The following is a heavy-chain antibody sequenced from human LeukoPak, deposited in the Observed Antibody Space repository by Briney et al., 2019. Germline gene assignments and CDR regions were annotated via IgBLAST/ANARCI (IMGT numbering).Heavy chain of an antibody. Sequence: GGSLRLSCAASGFTFSSYWMSWVRHAPGKGLEWVANIKQDESEKYYVDSLKGRFTISRDNAKNSLYLQTNSLRAEDTAVYYCARDKIEGPTKLDYWGQGILVTVSS. D-gene: IGHD1-1*01. J-gene: IGHJ4*02. CDR3: ARDKIEGPTKLDY. CDR2: IKQDESEK. V-gene: IGHV3-7*01. CDR1: GFTFSSYW.